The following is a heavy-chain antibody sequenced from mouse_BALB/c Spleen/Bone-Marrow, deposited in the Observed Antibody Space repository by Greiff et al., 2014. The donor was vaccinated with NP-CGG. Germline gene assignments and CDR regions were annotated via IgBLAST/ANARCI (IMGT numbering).Heavy chain of an antibody. D-gene: IGHD2-1*01. Sequence: DLVKPGASVKLSCKASGYTFTSYWINWIKQRPGQGLEWIGRITPGSGSTYYNEMFKGKATLTVDTSSCTAYIQLSSLSSEDSAVYFCARFPIYYGNYGAMDHWGQGTSVTVSS. CDR1: GYTFTSYW. CDR2: ITPGSGST. J-gene: IGHJ4*01. V-gene: IGHV1S41*01. CDR3: ARFPIYYGNYGAMDH.